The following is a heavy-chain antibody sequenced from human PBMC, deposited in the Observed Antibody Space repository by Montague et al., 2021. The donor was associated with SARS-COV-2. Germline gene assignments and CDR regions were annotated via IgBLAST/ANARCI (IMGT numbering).Heavy chain of an antibody. J-gene: IGHJ4*02. V-gene: IGHV6-1*01. Sequence: CAISGDSVSCNTGAYRRSTRPNSSHVELPEAAYCWYKRYNDYAVSMQSRVTINPDTSKNQFSLHVNSVTPEDTAVYYCARDSEYSIDYWGQGLLVTVSS. CDR2: AYCWYKRYN. CDR3: ARDSEYSIDY. CDR1: GDSVSCNTGA. D-gene: IGHD6-6*01.